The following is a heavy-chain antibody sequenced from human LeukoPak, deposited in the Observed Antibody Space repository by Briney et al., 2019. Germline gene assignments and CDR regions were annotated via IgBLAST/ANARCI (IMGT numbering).Heavy chain of an antibody. CDR2: IYYSGST. D-gene: IGHD3-3*01. V-gene: IGHV4-61*01. CDR3: ARDSRITILS. CDR1: GGSISSSNSY. J-gene: IGHJ3*01. Sequence: SETLSLTCIVSGGSISSSNSYWSWIRQPPGKGLEWIGYIYYSGSTNYNPSLKSRVTISVDTSKNQFSLKLSSVTAADTAVYYCARDSRITILSWGQGTMVTVSS.